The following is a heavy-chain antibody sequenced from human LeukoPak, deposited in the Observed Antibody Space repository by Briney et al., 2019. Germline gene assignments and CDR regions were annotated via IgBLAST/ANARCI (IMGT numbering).Heavy chain of an antibody. D-gene: IGHD6-13*01. V-gene: IGHV3-23*01. Sequence: GGSLRLSCAASGFTFSSYAMSWVRQAPGKGLEWVSAISGSGGSTYYADSVKGRFTISRDNSKNTLYLQMNSLRAEDTAVYYCAKAIAAAGYYGMDVWGQGTTVTVSS. CDR3: AKAIAAAGYYGMDV. J-gene: IGHJ6*02. CDR1: GFTFSSYA. CDR2: ISGSGGST.